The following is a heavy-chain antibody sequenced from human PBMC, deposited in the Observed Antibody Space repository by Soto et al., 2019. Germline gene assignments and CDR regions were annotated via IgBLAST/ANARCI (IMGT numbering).Heavy chain of an antibody. Sequence: GGSLRLSCAASGFTFSTYAMSWVRQAPGKGLGWVSAIGGSDGSTHYADSVKGRFTISRDNAKNTLYLQMHSLRAEDTALYFCVRDRGYPDSFDVWGRGTMVTVSS. D-gene: IGHD1-1*01. CDR2: IGGSDGST. V-gene: IGHV3-23*01. CDR1: GFTFSTYA. CDR3: VRDRGYPDSFDV. J-gene: IGHJ3*01.